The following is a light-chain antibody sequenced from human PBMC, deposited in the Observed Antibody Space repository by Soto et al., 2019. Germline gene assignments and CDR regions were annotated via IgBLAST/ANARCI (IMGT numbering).Light chain of an antibody. V-gene: IGKV1-5*01. CDR1: QSFSNN. J-gene: IGKJ1*01. CDR3: QHYNSYSEA. CDR2: GAS. Sequence: DIQMTQSPSSLSASLGDRVTISCRASQSFSNNLNWYQQKAGKAPKLLIYGASSLQSGVPSRFSGSRSGTEFTLTISSLQPDDFATYYCQHYNSYSEAFGQGTKVDIK.